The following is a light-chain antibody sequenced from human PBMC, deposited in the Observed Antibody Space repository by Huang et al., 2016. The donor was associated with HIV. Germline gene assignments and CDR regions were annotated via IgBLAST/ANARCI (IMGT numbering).Light chain of an antibody. Sequence: DIQMTQSPSSLSASVGDRVTITCRASQTITSFLNWYQQKPGKAPKLLIYAASSLQSGVPSSFSGSGSGTSFTLTINTLQPEDFATYYCQQSSSTPFTFGPGTRVDIK. CDR2: AAS. CDR3: QQSSSTPFT. J-gene: IGKJ3*01. CDR1: QTITSF. V-gene: IGKV1-39*01.